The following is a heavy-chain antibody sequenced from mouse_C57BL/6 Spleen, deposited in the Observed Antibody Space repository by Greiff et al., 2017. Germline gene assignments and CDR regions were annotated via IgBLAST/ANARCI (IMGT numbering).Heavy chain of an antibody. V-gene: IGHV1-81*01. D-gene: IGHD2-5*01. Sequence: VQLQQSGAELARPGASVKLSCKASGYTFTSYGISWVKQRTGQGLEWIGEIYPRSGNTYYNEKFKGKATLTADKSSSTAYMELRSLTSEDSAVYFCARGGSNYPYYAMDYWGQGTSVTVSS. CDR1: GYTFTSYG. J-gene: IGHJ4*01. CDR3: ARGGSNYPYYAMDY. CDR2: IYPRSGNT.